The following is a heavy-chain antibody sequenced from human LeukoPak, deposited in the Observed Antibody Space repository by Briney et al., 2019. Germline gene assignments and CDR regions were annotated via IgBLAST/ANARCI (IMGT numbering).Heavy chain of an antibody. J-gene: IGHJ3*02. V-gene: IGHV3-21*01. Sequence: GGSLRLSCAASGFAFSSYSMNWVRQAPGKGLEWVSSISSSSSYIYYADSVKGRFTISRDNAKNSLYLQMNSLRAEDTAVYYCARDCPQSGYAFDIWGQGTMVTVSS. CDR2: ISSSSSYI. CDR3: ARDCPQSGYAFDI. D-gene: IGHD3-10*01. CDR1: GFAFSSYS.